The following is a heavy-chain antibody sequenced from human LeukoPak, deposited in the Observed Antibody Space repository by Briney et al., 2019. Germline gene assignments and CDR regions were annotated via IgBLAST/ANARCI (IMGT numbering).Heavy chain of an antibody. J-gene: IGHJ4*02. V-gene: IGHV3-48*03. D-gene: IGHD1-14*01. CDR1: GFTFSSYE. CDR2: ISRSGSTI. Sequence: GGSLRLSCAASGFTFSSYEMNWVRQAPGKGLEWVSYISRSGSTIYYADSVKGRFTISRDNAKNSLYLQMNSRRAEDTAVYYCASHLPRGFDYWGQGTLVTVSS. CDR3: ASHLPRGFDY.